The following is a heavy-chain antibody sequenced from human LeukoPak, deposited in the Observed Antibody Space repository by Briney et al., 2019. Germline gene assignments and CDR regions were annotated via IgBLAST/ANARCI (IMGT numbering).Heavy chain of an antibody. CDR1: GASISSYS. Sequence: SETLSLTGTVSGASISSYSWGWIRQPAGKGLEWIGRTYTRGSSNKTPSLKSRVTMLVDTSKNQFSLELRSVTAVDTAEYYWSKDRMYYCDSSGYPFDYWGQGTLVTVSS. J-gene: IGHJ4*02. V-gene: IGHV4-4*07. D-gene: IGHD3-22*01. CDR3: SKDRMYYCDSSGYPFDY. CDR2: TYTRGSS.